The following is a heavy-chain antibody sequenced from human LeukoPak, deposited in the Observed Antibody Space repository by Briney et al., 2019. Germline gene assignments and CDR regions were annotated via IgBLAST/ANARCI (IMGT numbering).Heavy chain of an antibody. J-gene: IGHJ4*02. CDR3: ARSIMTTVTTFGY. CDR1: GGSLSGYY. D-gene: IGHD4-17*01. V-gene: IGHV4-34*01. CDR2: INRSGST. Sequence: SETLSLTCAVYGGSLSGYYWSWIRQPPGKGLEWIGEINRSGSTNYNPSLNIRVTISVDTSKNQFSLKLSSVTAADTAVYYCARSIMTTVTTFGYWGQGTLATVFS.